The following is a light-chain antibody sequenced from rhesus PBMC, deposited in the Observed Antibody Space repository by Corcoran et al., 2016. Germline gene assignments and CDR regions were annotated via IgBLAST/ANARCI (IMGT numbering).Light chain of an antibody. CDR1: ENVNNY. J-gene: IGKJ1*01. CDR3: QHGYGTPRT. Sequence: DIQMTQSPSSLSASVGDRVTITCRASENVNNYLNWYQQKPGKDPKLLLYKASTLQSGVPSRFSGSGSGTDYTFTISSLQPEDVATYYCQHGYGTPRTFGQGTKVEIK. CDR2: KAS. V-gene: IGKV1-74*01.